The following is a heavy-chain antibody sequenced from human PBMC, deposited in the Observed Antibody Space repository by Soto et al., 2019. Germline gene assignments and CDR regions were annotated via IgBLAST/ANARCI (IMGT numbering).Heavy chain of an antibody. CDR3: ARQGPVVDTAGTGFHYFDY. CDR2: MYHSGST. V-gene: IGHV4-39*01. CDR1: GGSISSRSYY. Sequence: NPSETLSLTCTVSGGSISSRSYYWGWIRQPPGKGLEWIGSMYHSGSTYYNPSLKSRVTISLDTSKNQFSLKLRSVTAADTAVYYCARQGPVVDTAGTGFHYFDYWGQGALVTV. J-gene: IGHJ4*02. D-gene: IGHD5-18*01.